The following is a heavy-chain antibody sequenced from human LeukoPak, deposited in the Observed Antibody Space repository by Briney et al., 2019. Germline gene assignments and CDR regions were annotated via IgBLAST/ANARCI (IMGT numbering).Heavy chain of an antibody. J-gene: IGHJ4*02. CDR2: LYSGGST. CDR1: GFTVSSNY. V-gene: IGHV3-66*01. CDR3: ATYPAPSWPYYFHY. Sequence: GGSLRLSCAVSGFTVSSNYMSWVRQAPGKGLEWVSVLYSGGSTYYADSVKGRFTISRDNSKNTLYLQMNRLRAEDTALYYWATYPAPSWPYYFHYWGQGTLVTVSS. D-gene: IGHD2-2*01.